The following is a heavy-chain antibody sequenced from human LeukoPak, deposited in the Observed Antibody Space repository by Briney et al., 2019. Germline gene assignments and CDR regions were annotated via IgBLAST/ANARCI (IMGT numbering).Heavy chain of an antibody. D-gene: IGHD3-10*01. J-gene: IGHJ4*02. CDR2: INHSGST. CDR1: GGSFSGYY. Sequence: PSETLSLTCAVYGGSFSGYYWSWIRQPPGKGLEWIGEINHSGSTNYNPSLKSRVTISVDTSKNQFSLKLSSVTAADTAVYYCARGPRYYYGSGLFDYWGQGTLVTVSS. V-gene: IGHV4-34*01. CDR3: ARGPRYYYGSGLFDY.